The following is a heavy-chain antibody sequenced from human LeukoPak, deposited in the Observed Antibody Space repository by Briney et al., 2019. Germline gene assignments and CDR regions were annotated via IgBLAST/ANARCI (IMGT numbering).Heavy chain of an antibody. CDR2: INPNSGGT. CDR1: GYTFTGYY. V-gene: IGHV1-2*02. D-gene: IGHD2-15*01. Sequence: ASVKVSCKASGYTFTGYYMHWVRQAPGQGLEWMGWINPNSGGTNYAQKFQGRVTMTRDTSISTAYMELSRLRSDDTAVYYCARGPITCSGGSCYPPAYYYYYMDVWGKGTTVTVSS. J-gene: IGHJ6*03. CDR3: ARGPITCSGGSCYPPAYYYYYMDV.